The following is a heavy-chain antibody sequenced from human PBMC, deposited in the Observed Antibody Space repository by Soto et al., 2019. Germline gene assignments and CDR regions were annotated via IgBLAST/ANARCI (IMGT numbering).Heavy chain of an antibody. V-gene: IGHV1-24*01. CDR2: FDPEDGET. CDR3: ATDPRIVGATGSQS. D-gene: IGHD1-26*01. CDR1: GYALTELS. J-gene: IGHJ3*01. Sequence: ASVKVSCKVSGYALTELSMHWVRQAPGKGLEWMGGFDPEDGETIYAQKFQGRVTMTEDTSTDTAYMELSSLRSEDTAAYYCATDPRIVGATGSQSWGQGTMVTVSS.